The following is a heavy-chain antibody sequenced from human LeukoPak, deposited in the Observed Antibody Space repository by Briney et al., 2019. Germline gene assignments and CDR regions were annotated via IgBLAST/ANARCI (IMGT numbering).Heavy chain of an antibody. CDR2: ISGSGGST. V-gene: IGHV3-23*01. CDR1: GFTFSSYA. CDR3: ARVRRDGYKENGN. J-gene: IGHJ4*02. D-gene: IGHD5-24*01. Sequence: PGGSLRLSCAASGFTFSSYAMSWVRQAPGKGLEWVSDISGSGGSTYYADSVKGRFTISRDNSKNTLYLQMNSLRAEDTAVYYCARVRRDGYKENGNWGQGTLVTVSS.